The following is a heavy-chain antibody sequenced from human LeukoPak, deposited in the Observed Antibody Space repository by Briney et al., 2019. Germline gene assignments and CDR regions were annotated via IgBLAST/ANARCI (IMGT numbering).Heavy chain of an antibody. CDR1: GFTVSSNY. J-gene: IGHJ4*02. D-gene: IGHD3-16*01. Sequence: PGGSLRLSCAASGFTVSSNYMSWVRQAPGKGLEWVANINQNGSEKYSVDSVKGRFIISRDDAKNSLYLQMNSLRAEDTAIYYCARDWGGPDDCWGQGTLVTVSS. V-gene: IGHV3-7*01. CDR2: INQNGSEK. CDR3: ARDWGGPDDC.